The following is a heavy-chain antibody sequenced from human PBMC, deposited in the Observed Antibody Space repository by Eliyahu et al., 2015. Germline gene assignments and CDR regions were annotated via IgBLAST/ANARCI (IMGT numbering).Heavy chain of an antibody. CDR3: ATDRRNYDNSGLNFEY. D-gene: IGHD3-22*01. J-gene: IGHJ4*02. CDR1: GYSFTXYG. CDR2: IGTYSANKDT. V-gene: IGHV1-18*01. Sequence: QVQLVQSGAEMKRPGASVKVSCKASGYSFTXYGXSWVRQAPGQGLEWMGWIGTYSANKDTKYAQRFQGRVTMTIDTSTRTAYMELRSLRSDDTAMYFCATDRRNYDNSGLNFEYWGQGTLVTVSS.